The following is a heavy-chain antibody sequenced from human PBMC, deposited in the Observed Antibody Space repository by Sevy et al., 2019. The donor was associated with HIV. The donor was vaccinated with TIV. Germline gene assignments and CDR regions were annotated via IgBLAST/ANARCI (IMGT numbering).Heavy chain of an antibody. CDR1: GFNFSNYA. D-gene: IGHD3-3*02. CDR2: ISPNGDST. V-gene: IGHV3-64D*06. Sequence: GGSLRLSCSASGFNFSNYAMHWVRQAPGKGLDSVSLISPNGDSTYYADSVKGRFTISRDNSKNTLDLQMSSLRAEDTAVYYCVFSLLYWGQGALVTVSS. J-gene: IGHJ4*02. CDR3: VFSLLY.